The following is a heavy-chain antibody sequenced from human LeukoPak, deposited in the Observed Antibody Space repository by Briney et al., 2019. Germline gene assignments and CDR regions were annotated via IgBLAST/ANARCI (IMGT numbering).Heavy chain of an antibody. D-gene: IGHD2-15*01. V-gene: IGHV3-74*01. CDR2: IKSDGSTT. J-gene: IGHJ4*02. Sequence: GGSLRLSCAASGFTFSSYWMHWVRQAPGKGLVWVSHIKSDGSTTSYADSVEGRFTISRDNTRNTLYLQMNSLRAEDTAVYYCARDRGYSVDYWGQGTLVTVSP. CDR1: GFTFSSYW. CDR3: ARDRGYSVDY.